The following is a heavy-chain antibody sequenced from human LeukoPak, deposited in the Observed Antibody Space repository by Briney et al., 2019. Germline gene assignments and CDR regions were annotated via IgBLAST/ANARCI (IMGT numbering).Heavy chain of an antibody. CDR2: INPTGSGT. CDR1: GYSFTSTY. J-gene: IGHJ2*01. Sequence: GASVKVSCKASGYSFTSTYMHWVRQAPGQGLEWMGLINPTGSGTTYAEKFQGRVTMTRDTATSTDYMELSGLTSDDTAVYYCARDNSGIVGATPYWHFDPWGRGTLVTVSS. CDR3: ARDNSGIVGATPYWHFDP. D-gene: IGHD1-26*01. V-gene: IGHV1-46*01.